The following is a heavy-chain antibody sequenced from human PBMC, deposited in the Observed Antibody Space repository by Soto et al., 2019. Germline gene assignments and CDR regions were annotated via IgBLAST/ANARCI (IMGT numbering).Heavy chain of an antibody. CDR2: MHRNGGST. CDR3: ARDHRWGYEYGDYGDA. V-gene: IGHV3-20*04. Sequence: EVQLVESGGGVVRPGGSLRLACAVSGFSLDEYGMSWVRQAPGKGPEWVSGMHRNGGSTGYADSVKGRFTISRDDAKNALYLQMDSLGAEDTACYYWARDHRWGYEYGDYGDAWGHGTLVTVSS. D-gene: IGHD4-17*01. CDR1: GFSLDEYG. J-gene: IGHJ5*01.